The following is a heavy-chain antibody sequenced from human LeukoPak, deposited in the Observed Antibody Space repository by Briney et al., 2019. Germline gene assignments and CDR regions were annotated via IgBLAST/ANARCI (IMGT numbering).Heavy chain of an antibody. Sequence: TGGSLRLSCAASGFTFSTFSMTWVRQAPGKGLEWVSSISGDSGYIYYADSVKGRFTISRDNSRNTLYLQMDSLRAQDSAIYYCAKELRPNDYWGQGTLVTVSS. CDR1: GFTFSTFS. D-gene: IGHD4-17*01. CDR3: AKELRPNDY. CDR2: ISGDSGYI. V-gene: IGHV3-21*04. J-gene: IGHJ4*02.